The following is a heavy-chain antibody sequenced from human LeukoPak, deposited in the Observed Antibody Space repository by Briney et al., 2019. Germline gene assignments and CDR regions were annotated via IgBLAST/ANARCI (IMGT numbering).Heavy chain of an antibody. V-gene: IGHV3-33*08. CDR2: IWYDGSNK. Sequence: GGSLRLSCAASGFTFSSYAMSWVRQAPGKGLEWVAVIWYDGSNKYYADSVKGRFTISRDNSKNTLYLQMNSLRAEDTAVYYCARDSGSGWYGVDYWGQGTLVTVSS. J-gene: IGHJ4*02. CDR1: GFTFSSYA. CDR3: ARDSGSGWYGVDY. D-gene: IGHD6-19*01.